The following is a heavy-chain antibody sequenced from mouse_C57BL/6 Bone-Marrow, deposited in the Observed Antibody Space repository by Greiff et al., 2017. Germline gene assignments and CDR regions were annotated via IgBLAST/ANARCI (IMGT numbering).Heavy chain of an antibody. CDR1: GYTFTSYW. Sequence: VQLQQPGAELVKPGASVKMSCKASGYTFTSYWITWVKQRPGQGLEWIGDIYPGSGSTNYNEKFKSTAPLTVDTSSSTAYMQLSSLTSEDSAVYYCARVYDGDPFDYWGQGTTLTVSS. V-gene: IGHV1-55*01. D-gene: IGHD2-3*01. CDR3: ARVYDGDPFDY. CDR2: IYPGSGST. J-gene: IGHJ2*01.